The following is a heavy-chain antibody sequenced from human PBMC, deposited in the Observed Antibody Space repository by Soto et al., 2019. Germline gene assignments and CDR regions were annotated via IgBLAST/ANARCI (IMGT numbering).Heavy chain of an antibody. D-gene: IGHD3-9*01. Sequence: EVPLLGSGGDLVKPGGSLRLSCEVSGFTFNNFVMSWVRQSPGKGLEWVSTISSDGDLRHYAESVKGRFTISRDNSKSSLFLQMNSLRAEDTALYFCAKVRQRFLDILTGATNFDSWGQGTLVTVSS. CDR3: AKVRQRFLDILTGATNFDS. V-gene: IGHV3-23*01. CDR1: GFTFNNFV. J-gene: IGHJ4*02. CDR2: ISSDGDLR.